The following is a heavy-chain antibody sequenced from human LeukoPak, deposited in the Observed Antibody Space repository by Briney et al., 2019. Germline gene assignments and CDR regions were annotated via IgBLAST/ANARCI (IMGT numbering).Heavy chain of an antibody. Sequence: SETLSLTCTVSGGSISSYYWSWIRQPPGKGLEWIGSMYYSGSTYHNPSLKSRVTISVDTSKNQFSLKLSSVTAADSAVYYCASDSGGYYHFDYWGQGTLVTVSS. V-gene: IGHV4-39*07. CDR3: ASDSGGYYHFDY. CDR2: MYYSGST. D-gene: IGHD3-22*01. J-gene: IGHJ4*02. CDR1: GGSISSYY.